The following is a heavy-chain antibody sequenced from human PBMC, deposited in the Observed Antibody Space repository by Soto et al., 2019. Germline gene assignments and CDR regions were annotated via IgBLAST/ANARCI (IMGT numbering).Heavy chain of an antibody. Sequence: GSLRLSCAASGFTFSSYAMHWVRQAPGKGLEWVAVISYDGSNKYYADSVKGRFTISRDNSKNTLYLQMNSLRAEDTAVYYCARDSIGYSYGYGLDYWGQGTLVTVSS. D-gene: IGHD5-18*01. CDR2: ISYDGSNK. CDR1: GFTFSSYA. V-gene: IGHV3-30-3*01. CDR3: ARDSIGYSYGYGLDY. J-gene: IGHJ4*02.